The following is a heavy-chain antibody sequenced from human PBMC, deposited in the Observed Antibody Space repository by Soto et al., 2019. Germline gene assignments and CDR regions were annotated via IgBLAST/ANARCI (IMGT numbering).Heavy chain of an antibody. J-gene: IGHJ4*02. CDR1: GFNFDEFA. V-gene: IGHV3-9*01. D-gene: IGHD6-13*01. CDR2: IGWDSGKM. Sequence: EVQLVESGGDLVQPGRSLRLSCAATGFNFDEFAMHWVRQAPGKGLEWVSGIGWDSGKMGYAESVKGRFIVSRDNTKKSLYLQMNDLRPEDTALYFCAKDAGSTWFNYFDSWGQGTLVGVSS. CDR3: AKDAGSTWFNYFDS.